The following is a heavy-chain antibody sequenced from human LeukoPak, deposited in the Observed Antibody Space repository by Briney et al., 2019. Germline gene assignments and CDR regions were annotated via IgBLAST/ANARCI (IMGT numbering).Heavy chain of an antibody. CDR2: TYYRSKWYN. CDR3: VRGEWELLSPYWYFDL. CDR1: GDSVSSNSAA. V-gene: IGHV6-1*01. D-gene: IGHD1-26*01. Sequence: SQTLSLTCAISGDSVSSNSAAWNWIRQSPSRGLEWLVRTYYRSKWYNDYAVSVKSRITITPDTSKNQFSLQLSSVTPEDTAVYYCVRGEWELLSPYWYFDLWGRGTLVIVSS. J-gene: IGHJ2*01.